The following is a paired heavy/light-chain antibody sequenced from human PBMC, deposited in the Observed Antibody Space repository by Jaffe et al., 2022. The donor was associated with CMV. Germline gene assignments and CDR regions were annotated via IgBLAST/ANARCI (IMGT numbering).Heavy chain of an antibody. CDR1: GYTFNKYV. CDR2: IHGGNGNT. D-gene: IGHD3-10*01. CDR3: TRGGFMLRGYVIEFDP. J-gene: IGHJ5*02. V-gene: IGHV1-3*01. Sequence: QVQLVQSGAEVRKPGASVKVSCKASGYTFNKYVIHWVRQAPGQRLEWMGWIHGGNGNTRYSQNFHGRLTLTKNTSATTAYMELSSLGSEDTAVYYCTRGGFMLRGYVIEFDPWGQGTLVTVSS.
Light chain of an antibody. Sequence: QSVLTQPPSASGTPGQRVTISCSGSSSTIGSNTVNWFQQLPGTAPKLLIYSNNQRPSGVPDRFSGSRSGTSASLAISGLRSEDEADYYCAAWDDSLNGHYVFGTGTKVTVL. CDR3: AAWDDSLNGHYV. J-gene: IGLJ1*01. V-gene: IGLV1-44*01. CDR2: SNN. CDR1: SSTIGSNT.